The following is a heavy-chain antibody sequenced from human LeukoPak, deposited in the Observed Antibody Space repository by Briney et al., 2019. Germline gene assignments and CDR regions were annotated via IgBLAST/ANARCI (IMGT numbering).Heavy chain of an antibody. CDR1: GFTFSGYA. J-gene: IGHJ5*02. CDR2: ISGSGATT. Sequence: GGSLRLSCAASGFTFSGYAMSWVRQAPGKGLEWVSTISGSGATTYFADSVKGRFTFSRDNSKSTLVLQMNSLRAEDTAVYYCAKESETSGGGCYQSLGSWGQGILVTVSS. D-gene: IGHD2-15*01. CDR3: AKESETSGGGCYQSLGS. V-gene: IGHV3-23*01.